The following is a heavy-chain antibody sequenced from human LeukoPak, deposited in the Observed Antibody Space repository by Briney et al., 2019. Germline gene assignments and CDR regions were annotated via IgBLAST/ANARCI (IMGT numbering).Heavy chain of an antibody. CDR1: GGSISSSSHY. J-gene: IGHJ4*02. V-gene: IGHV4-39*01. CDR2: IYYSGST. D-gene: IGHD5-18*01. CDR3: ARRFRVPPRGYSYGYIDY. Sequence: SETLSLTCTVSGGSISSSSHYWGWIRQPPGKGLEWIGSIYYSGSTYYNPSLKSRVTISVDTSKNQFSLKLSSVTAADTAVYYCARRFRVPPRGYSYGYIDYWGQGTLVTVSS.